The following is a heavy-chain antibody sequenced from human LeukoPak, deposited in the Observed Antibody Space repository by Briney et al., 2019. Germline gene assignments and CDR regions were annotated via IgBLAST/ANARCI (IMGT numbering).Heavy chain of an antibody. Sequence: PGGSLRLSCAASGFTVSSNYMSWVRQAPGKGLEWVSIIYSDGSTYYADSVKGRFTISRDNSKNTLYLQMNSPRAEDTAVYYCAKDRVGATGDYWGQGTLVAVSS. CDR2: IYSDGST. V-gene: IGHV3-66*01. CDR3: AKDRVGATGDY. D-gene: IGHD1-26*01. J-gene: IGHJ4*02. CDR1: GFTVSSNY.